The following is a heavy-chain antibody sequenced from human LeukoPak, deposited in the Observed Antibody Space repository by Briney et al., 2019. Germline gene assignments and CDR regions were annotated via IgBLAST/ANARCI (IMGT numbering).Heavy chain of an antibody. CDR3: ARVIGKNMVRGVEGAFDI. CDR1: GFTVSSNY. J-gene: IGHJ3*02. CDR2: IYSGGST. V-gene: IGHV3-53*01. D-gene: IGHD3-10*01. Sequence: GGSLRLSCAASGFTVSSNYMSWVRQAPGKGLEWVSVIYSGGSTYYADSVKGRFTISRDNSKNTLYPQMNSLRAEDTAVYYCARVIGKNMVRGVEGAFDIWGQGTMVTVSS.